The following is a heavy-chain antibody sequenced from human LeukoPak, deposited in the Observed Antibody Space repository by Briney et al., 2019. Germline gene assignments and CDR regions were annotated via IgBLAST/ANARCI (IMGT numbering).Heavy chain of an antibody. V-gene: IGHV4-34*01. Sequence: SETLSLTCAVYGGSFSGYYWSWIRQPPGKGLEWIGEINHSGSTNYNPSLKSRVTISVDTSKNQFSLKLSSVTAADTAVYYCASLYYDLHWGQGTLVTVSS. CDR3: ASLYYDLH. J-gene: IGHJ4*02. CDR2: INHSGST. CDR1: GGSFSGYY. D-gene: IGHD3-3*01.